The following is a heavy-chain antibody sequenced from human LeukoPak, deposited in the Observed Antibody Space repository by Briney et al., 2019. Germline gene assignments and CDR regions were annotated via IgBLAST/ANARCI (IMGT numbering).Heavy chain of an antibody. D-gene: IGHD3-9*01. CDR3: ARGKTLRYFDWLTWFDP. J-gene: IGHJ5*02. CDR1: GGSFSGYY. V-gene: IGHV4-34*01. Sequence: SETLSLTCAVYGGSFSGYYWSWIRQPPGKGLEWIGEINHSGSTNYNPSLKSRVTISVDTSKNQFSLKLSSVTAADTAVYYCARGKTLRYFDWLTWFDPWGQGTPVTVSS. CDR2: INHSGST.